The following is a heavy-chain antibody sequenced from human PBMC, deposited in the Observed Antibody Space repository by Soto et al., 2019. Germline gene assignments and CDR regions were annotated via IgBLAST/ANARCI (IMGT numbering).Heavy chain of an antibody. Sequence: EVQQVESGGDLVQPGRSLRLSCAASGFTFRDYAMHWVRRAPGKGLEWVSGIKWNGDVIGYADSVKGRFTISRDNGKNSLSLHVIRLRGDNTALYYRANDTRLYDYGMDVWGQGTTVTVSS. J-gene: IGHJ6*02. CDR3: ANDTRLYDYGMDV. D-gene: IGHD3-16*01. CDR2: IKWNGDVI. V-gene: IGHV3-9*01. CDR1: GFTFRDYA.